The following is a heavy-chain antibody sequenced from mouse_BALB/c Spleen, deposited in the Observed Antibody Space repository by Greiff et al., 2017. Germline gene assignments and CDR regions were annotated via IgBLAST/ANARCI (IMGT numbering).Heavy chain of an antibody. Sequence: QVQLQQPGADLVKPGASVKLSCKASGYTFTSYWMHWVKQRPGQGLEWIGEINPSNGRTNYNEKFKSKATLTVDKSSSTAYMQLSSLTSEDSAVYYCARIYYDYDRAMDYWGQGTSVTVSS. J-gene: IGHJ4*01. CDR2: INPSNGRT. CDR1: GYTFTSYW. CDR3: ARIYYDYDRAMDY. D-gene: IGHD2-4*01. V-gene: IGHV1S81*02.